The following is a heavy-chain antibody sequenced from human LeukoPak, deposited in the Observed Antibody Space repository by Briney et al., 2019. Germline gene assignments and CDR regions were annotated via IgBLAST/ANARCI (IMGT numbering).Heavy chain of an antibody. CDR1: GFTVSSNY. D-gene: IGHD3-3*01. CDR3: ARVDGGSGYSFDP. Sequence: GGSLRLSCAASGFTVSSNYMSWVRQAPGKGLEWVSVIYSGGSTYYADSVKGRFTISRDNSKNTLYLQMNSLGAEDTAVYYCARVDGGSGYSFDPWGQGTLVTVSS. V-gene: IGHV3-53*01. J-gene: IGHJ5*02. CDR2: IYSGGST.